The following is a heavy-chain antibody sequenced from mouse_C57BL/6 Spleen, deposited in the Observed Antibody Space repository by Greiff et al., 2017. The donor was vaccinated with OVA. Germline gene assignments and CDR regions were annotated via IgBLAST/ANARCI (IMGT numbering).Heavy chain of an antibody. CDR2: IWSGGST. CDR1: GFSLTSYG. CDR3: ARNAYSNYFYYFDY. J-gene: IGHJ2*01. D-gene: IGHD2-5*01. Sequence: MQLQQSGPGLVQPSQSLSITCTVSGFSLTSYGVHWVRQSPGKGLEWLGVIWSGGSTDYNAAFISRLSISKDNSKSQVFFKMNSLQADDTAIYYCARNAYSNYFYYFDYWGQGTTLTVSS. V-gene: IGHV2-2*01.